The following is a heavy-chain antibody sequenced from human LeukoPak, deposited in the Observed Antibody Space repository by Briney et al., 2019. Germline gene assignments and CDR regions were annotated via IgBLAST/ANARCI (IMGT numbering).Heavy chain of an antibody. CDR2: INPSGGST. J-gene: IGHJ4*02. CDR3: ARGEVPPHYFDS. V-gene: IGHV1-46*04. Sequence: ASVKVSCKASGYTFTSYYMHWVRQAPGQGLEWMGIINPSGGSTSYAQKLQGRVTITADESTTTAYMEVSSLRSEDTAVYYCARGEVPPHYFDSWGQGTLVTVSS. CDR1: GYTFTSYY.